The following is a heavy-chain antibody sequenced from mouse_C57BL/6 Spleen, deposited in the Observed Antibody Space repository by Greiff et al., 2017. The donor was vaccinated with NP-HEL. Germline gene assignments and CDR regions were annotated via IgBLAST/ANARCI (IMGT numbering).Heavy chain of an antibody. Sequence: QVQLQQSGAELVRPGASVTLSCKASGYTFTDYEMHWVKQTPVHGLEWIGAIDPETGGTAYNQKFKGKAILTADKSSSTAYMELRSLTSEDSAVYHCTREARGYFDVWGTGTTVTVSS. V-gene: IGHV1-15*01. J-gene: IGHJ1*03. CDR1: GYTFTDYE. CDR3: TREARGYFDV. CDR2: IDPETGGT.